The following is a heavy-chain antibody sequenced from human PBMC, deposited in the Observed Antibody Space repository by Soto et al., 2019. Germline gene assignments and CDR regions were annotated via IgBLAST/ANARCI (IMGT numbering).Heavy chain of an antibody. CDR1: GLTFSSYA. Sequence: PGGSLRLSCAASGLTFSSYAMSWVRQAPGKGLEWVSAISGSGGSTYYADSVKGRFTISRDNSKNTLYLQMNSLRAEDTAVYYCANLGFSTMIVVLIPDAIDIWGQATMVTVSS. CDR2: ISGSGGST. J-gene: IGHJ3*02. D-gene: IGHD3-22*01. CDR3: ANLGFSTMIVVLIPDAIDI. V-gene: IGHV3-23*01.